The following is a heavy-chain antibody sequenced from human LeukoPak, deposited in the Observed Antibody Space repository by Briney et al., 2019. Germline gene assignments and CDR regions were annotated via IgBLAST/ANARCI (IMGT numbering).Heavy chain of an antibody. D-gene: IGHD3-22*01. J-gene: IGHJ5*02. V-gene: IGHV5-51*01. CDR2: IYPGDSDT. CDR1: GYSFTSYW. Sequence: GESLKISCQGSGYSFTSYWIGWVRQMPGKGLEWMGIIYPGDSDTRYSPSFQGQVTISADKSISTAYLQWSSLKASDTAMYYCARQEAGYYDSSGYKYNWFDPWGQGTLVTVSS. CDR3: ARQEAGYYDSSGYKYNWFDP.